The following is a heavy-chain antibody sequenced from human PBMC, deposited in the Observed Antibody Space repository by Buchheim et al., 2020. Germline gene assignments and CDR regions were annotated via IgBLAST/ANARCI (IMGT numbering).Heavy chain of an antibody. CDR2: INPSGGST. Sequence: QVQLVQSGAEVKKPGASVKVSCKASGYTFTSYYMHWVRQAPGQGLEWMGIINPSGGSTSYAQKFQGRGNMTRDTSTSTVYIELSSLRSEDTAVYYCARGMYYYDSSHGTVYYFDYWGQGTL. CDR3: ARGMYYYDSSHGTVYYFDY. CDR1: GYTFTSYY. V-gene: IGHV1-46*01. J-gene: IGHJ4*02. D-gene: IGHD3-22*01.